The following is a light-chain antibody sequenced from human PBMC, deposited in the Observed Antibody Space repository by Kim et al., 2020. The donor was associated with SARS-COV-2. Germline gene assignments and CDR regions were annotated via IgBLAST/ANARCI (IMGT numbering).Light chain of an antibody. CDR1: QSVSSTF. J-gene: IGKJ5*01. CDR2: GAS. CDR3: QHYGYPPPIT. Sequence: EVVLTQSPGTLSLSPGERATLSCRASQSVSSTFLAWYQQKPGQPPRLFFYGASTRATGVPDRFSGSGSGTDFTLTISRLEPEDFAVYYCQHYGYPPPITFGQGTRLEIK. V-gene: IGKV3-20*01.